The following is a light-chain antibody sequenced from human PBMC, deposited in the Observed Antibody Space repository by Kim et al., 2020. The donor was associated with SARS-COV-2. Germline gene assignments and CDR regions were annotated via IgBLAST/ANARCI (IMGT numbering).Light chain of an antibody. V-gene: IGLV6-57*03. Sequence: GKTVTISRTRISGSMASNYVQWYQQRPGSAPSTVIYEDNQRPSGVPDRFSGSIDSSSNSASLTTAGLKTEDEADYYCQSYDSSTVVFGGGTQLTVL. CDR1: SGSMASNY. CDR3: QSYDSSTVV. J-gene: IGLJ2*01. CDR2: EDN.